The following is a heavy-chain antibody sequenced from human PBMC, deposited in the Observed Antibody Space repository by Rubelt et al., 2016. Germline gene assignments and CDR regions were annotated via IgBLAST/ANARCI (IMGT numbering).Heavy chain of an antibody. CDR3: ARVIWGREAAAATRYWYFDR. D-gene: IGHD6-13*01. V-gene: IGHV4-38-2*01. Sequence: VQLLESGGGLVQPGGSLRLSCAASGFTFSTYAMIWVRQAPGKGLEWIGSIYYSGNTYFNPSLKSRVTMSLDTSKNQFSLKLSSVTAADTAGYYCARVIWGREAAAATRYWYFDRWGRGTLVTVSS. J-gene: IGHJ2*01. CDR1: GFTFSTYA. CDR2: IYYSGNT.